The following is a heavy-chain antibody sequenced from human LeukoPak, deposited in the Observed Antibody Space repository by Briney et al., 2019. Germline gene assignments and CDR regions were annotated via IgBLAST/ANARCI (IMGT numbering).Heavy chain of an antibody. CDR2: INHSGST. D-gene: IGHD5-18*01. V-gene: IGHV4-34*01. CDR1: GGSFSGYY. Sequence: SETLSLTCAVYGGSFSGYYWSWIRQPPGKGLEWIGEINHSGSTNYNPSLRSRVTISVDTSKNQFSLKLSSVTAADTAVYYCARGGYSYGFSYDYWGQGTLVTVSS. CDR3: ARGGYSYGFSYDY. J-gene: IGHJ4*02.